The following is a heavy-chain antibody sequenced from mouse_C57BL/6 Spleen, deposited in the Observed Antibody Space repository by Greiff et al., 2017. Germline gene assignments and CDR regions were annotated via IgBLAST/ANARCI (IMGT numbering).Heavy chain of an antibody. CDR1: GYTFTDYY. Sequence: QVQLQQSGPELVKPGASVKISCKASGYTFTDYYINWVKQRPGQGLEWIGWIYPGSGNTKYNEKFKGKATLTVDTSSSTAYMQHSSLTSEDAAVYFCAREGGITTVVAHYYAMDYWGQGTSVTVAS. CDR2: IYPGSGNT. CDR3: AREGGITTVVAHYYAMDY. D-gene: IGHD1-1*01. J-gene: IGHJ4*01. V-gene: IGHV1-84*01.